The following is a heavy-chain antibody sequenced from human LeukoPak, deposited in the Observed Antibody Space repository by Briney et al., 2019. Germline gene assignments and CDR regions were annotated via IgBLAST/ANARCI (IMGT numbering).Heavy chain of an antibody. J-gene: IGHJ4*02. V-gene: IGHV4-34*01. CDR2: ISHSGST. Sequence: SETLSLTCAVYGGSFSGYYWSWIRQPPGKGLEWIGEISHSGSTNYNPSLKSRVTISVDTSKNQFSLKLSSVTAADTAVYYCAACSGGSCYGGYFDYWGQGTLVTVSS. CDR3: AACSGGSCYGGYFDY. CDR1: GGSFSGYY. D-gene: IGHD2-15*01.